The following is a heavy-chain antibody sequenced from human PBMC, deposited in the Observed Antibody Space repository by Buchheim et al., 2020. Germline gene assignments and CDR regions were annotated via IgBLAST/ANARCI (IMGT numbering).Heavy chain of an antibody. CDR2: IYYSGST. V-gene: IGHV4-31*03. CDR1: GGSISSGGYY. CDR3: ARADCSSTSCYRAWFDP. Sequence: QVQLQESGPGLVKPSQTLSLTCTVSGGSISSGGYYWSWIRQHPGKGLEWIGYIYYSGSTYYNPSLKSRVTISVDTSKNQLSLKLSSVTAADTAMYYCARADCSSTSCYRAWFDPWGQGTL. D-gene: IGHD2-2*02. J-gene: IGHJ5*02.